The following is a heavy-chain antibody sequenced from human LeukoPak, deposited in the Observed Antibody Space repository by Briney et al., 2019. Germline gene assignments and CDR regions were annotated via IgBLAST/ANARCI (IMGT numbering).Heavy chain of an antibody. CDR2: ISSSSSYI. Sequence: PGGSLRLSCAASGFTFSSYSMNWVRQAPGKGLEGVSSISSSSSYIYYADSVKGLFNISRDNAKNSLYLQMNSLRAEDTAVYYCARDLQSYSNQNYYGMDVWGQGTTVTVSS. D-gene: IGHD4-11*01. CDR3: ARDLQSYSNQNYYGMDV. J-gene: IGHJ6*01. CDR1: GFTFSSYS. V-gene: IGHV3-21*01.